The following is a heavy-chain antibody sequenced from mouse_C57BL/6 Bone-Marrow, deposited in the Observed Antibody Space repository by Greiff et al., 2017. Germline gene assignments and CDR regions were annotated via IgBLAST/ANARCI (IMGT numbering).Heavy chain of an antibody. Sequence: VQLQQSGPELVKPGASVKMSCKASGYTFTDYYMHWVKQKPGKGLEWIGEIYPGSGNTYYNEKFKGKATLTADTSSSTAYMQLSSLTSEDSAVYFCARVGIYYNFDYWGQGTTLTVSS. J-gene: IGHJ2*01. D-gene: IGHD2-1*01. CDR2: YPGSGNTY. CDR1: YTFTDYYM. V-gene: IGHV1-83*01. CDR3: RVGIYYNFDY.